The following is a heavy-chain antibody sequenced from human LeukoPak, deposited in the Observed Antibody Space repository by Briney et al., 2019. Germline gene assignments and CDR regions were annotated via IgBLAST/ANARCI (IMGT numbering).Heavy chain of an antibody. V-gene: IGHV4-39*01. CDR3: ARHGALGIRNWFDP. CDR1: GGSISSSSYY. J-gene: IGHJ5*02. CDR2: IYYSGST. D-gene: IGHD7-27*01. Sequence: PSETLSLTCTVPGGSISSSSYYWGWLRQPPGKGLEWIGSIYYSGSTYYNPPRKSRFTISVDTSQHQFSLKLSYVTAADTAVYYCARHGALGIRNWFDPWGQGTLVTVSS.